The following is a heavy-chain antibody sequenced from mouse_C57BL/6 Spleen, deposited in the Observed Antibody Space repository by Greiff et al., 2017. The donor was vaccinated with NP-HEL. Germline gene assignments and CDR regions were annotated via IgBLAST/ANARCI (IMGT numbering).Heavy chain of an antibody. D-gene: IGHD1-1*01. CDR3: ASLLLPDY. J-gene: IGHJ2*01. Sequence: VQLQQSGAELARPGASVKMSCKASGYTFTSYTMHWVKQRPGQGLEWIGYINPSSGYTKYNQKFKDKATLTADKSSSTAYMQLSSLTSEDSAVYYCASLLLPDYWGKGTTLTVSS. CDR2: INPSSGYT. CDR1: GYTFTSYT. V-gene: IGHV1-4*01.